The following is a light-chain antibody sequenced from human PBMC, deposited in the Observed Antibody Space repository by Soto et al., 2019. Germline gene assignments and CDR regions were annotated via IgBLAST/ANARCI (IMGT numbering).Light chain of an antibody. CDR2: KAS. Sequence: DVQMTQSPSTLSASVGDRVTITCRAGQNIRTSLAWYQQKPGKAPNLLIYKASTLQSGVPSRFSGSGSETEFSLTISSLQPDDFASYYCQQYNNYPWTFVQGTKVEI. V-gene: IGKV1-5*03. CDR3: QQYNNYPWT. J-gene: IGKJ1*01. CDR1: QNIRTS.